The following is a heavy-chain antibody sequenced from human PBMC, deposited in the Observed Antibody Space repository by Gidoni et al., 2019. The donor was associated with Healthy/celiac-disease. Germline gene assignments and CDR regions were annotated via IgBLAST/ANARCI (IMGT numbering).Heavy chain of an antibody. J-gene: IGHJ6*02. V-gene: IGHV3-15*01. CDR1: GFTFSNAW. CDR2: IKSKTDGGTT. CDR3: TTGYGGGDCYYYYYGMDV. D-gene: IGHD2-21*02. Sequence: EVQLVESGGGLVKPGGSLRLSCAASGFTFSNAWMSWVRQAPGKGLEWVGRIKSKTDGGTTDYAAPVKGRFTISRDDSKNTLYLQMNSLKTEDTAVYYCTTGYGGGDCYYYYYGMDVWGQGTTVTVSS.